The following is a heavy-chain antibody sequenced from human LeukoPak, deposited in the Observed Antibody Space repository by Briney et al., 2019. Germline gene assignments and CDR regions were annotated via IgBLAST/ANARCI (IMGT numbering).Heavy chain of an antibody. CDR2: ISGNGGNT. CDR3: ARDLLATAGNGAFDI. CDR1: GFTFTTYG. J-gene: IGHJ3*02. D-gene: IGHD6-13*01. Sequence: GGSLRLSCAASGFTFTTYGMHWVRQAPGQGLEYVSFISGNGGNTYYADSVKGRFTISRDNSKNTLYLQMGSLRADDMAVYYCARDLLATAGNGAFDIWGQGTMVTVSS. V-gene: IGHV3-64*02.